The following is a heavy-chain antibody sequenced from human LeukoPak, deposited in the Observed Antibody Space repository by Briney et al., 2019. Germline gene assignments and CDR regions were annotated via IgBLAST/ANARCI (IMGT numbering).Heavy chain of an antibody. J-gene: IGHJ5*02. CDR3: ARGKSWFDP. V-gene: IGHV3-7*01. CDR2: IKQDGSEK. CDR1: VFTFSSYW. Sequence: QTGGSLRLSCAASVFTFSSYWMSWVRQAPGKGLEWVANIKQDGSEKYYVDSVKGRFTISRDNAKNSLHLQMNSLRAEDTAVYYCARGKSWFDPWGQGTLVTVSS.